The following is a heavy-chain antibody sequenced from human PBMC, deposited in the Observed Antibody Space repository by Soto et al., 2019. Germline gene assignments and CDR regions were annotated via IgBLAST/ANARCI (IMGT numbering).Heavy chain of an antibody. V-gene: IGHV3-48*01. D-gene: IGHD2-2*01. CDR2: ISSSSSTI. Sequence: EVQLVESGGGLVQPGGSLRLSCAASGFTFSSYSMNWVRQAPGKGLEWVSYISSSSSTIYYADSVKGRFPISRDNAKSSLYRQMNSLRAEDTAVYYCARGDYCSSTSCYGSAGNYFDYWGQGTLVTVSS. CDR3: ARGDYCSSTSCYGSAGNYFDY. J-gene: IGHJ4*02. CDR1: GFTFSSYS.